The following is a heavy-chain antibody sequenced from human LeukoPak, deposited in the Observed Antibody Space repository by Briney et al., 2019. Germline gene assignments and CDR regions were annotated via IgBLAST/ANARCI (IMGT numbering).Heavy chain of an antibody. D-gene: IGHD2-2*01. Sequence: GGSLRLSCAASGFTFSSYAMSWVRQAPGKGLEWVSAISGSGGSTYYADSVKGRFTISRDNSKNTLYLQMNSLRAEDTAVYYCARATSSATLYYFDYWGQGPLVTVSS. CDR1: GFTFSSYA. J-gene: IGHJ4*02. CDR3: ARATSSATLYYFDY. V-gene: IGHV3-23*01. CDR2: ISGSGGST.